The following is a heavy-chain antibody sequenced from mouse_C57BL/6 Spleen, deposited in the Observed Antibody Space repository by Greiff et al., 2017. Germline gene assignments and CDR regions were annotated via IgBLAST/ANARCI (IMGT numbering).Heavy chain of an antibody. D-gene: IGHD2-5*01. Sequence: EVQLVESGGGLVKPGGSLKLSCAASGFTFSSYAMSWVRQTPEKRLEWVATISDGGSYTYYPDNVKGRFTISRDNAKNNLYLQMSHLKSEDTAMYYCARALYSNYEGVWDYWGQGTTLTVSS. CDR1: GFTFSSYA. J-gene: IGHJ2*01. CDR3: ARALYSNYEGVWDY. CDR2: ISDGGSYT. V-gene: IGHV5-4*01.